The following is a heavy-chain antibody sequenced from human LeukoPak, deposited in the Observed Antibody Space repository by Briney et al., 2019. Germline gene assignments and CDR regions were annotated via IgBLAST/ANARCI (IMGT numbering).Heavy chain of an antibody. CDR2: INHSGST. Sequence: SETLSLTCAVYGGPFSGYYWSWIRQPPGKGLEWIGEINHSGSTNYNPSLKSRVTISVDTSKNQFSLKLSSVTAADTAVYYCARVGATPLGHAFDYWGQGTLVTVSS. J-gene: IGHJ4*02. CDR1: GGPFSGYY. D-gene: IGHD1-26*01. CDR3: ARVGATPLGHAFDY. V-gene: IGHV4-34*01.